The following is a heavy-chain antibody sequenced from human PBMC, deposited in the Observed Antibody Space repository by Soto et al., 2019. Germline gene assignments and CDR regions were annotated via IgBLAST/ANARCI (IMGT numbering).Heavy chain of an antibody. CDR2: IYYSGST. CDR1: GGSISSYY. J-gene: IGHJ4*02. CDR3: ARSSGGHLYYFEY. V-gene: IGHV4-59*01. D-gene: IGHD3-22*01. Sequence: PSETLSLTCTVSGGSISSYYWSWIRQPPGKGLEWIGYIYYSGSTNYNPSLKSRVTISVDTSKNQFSLKLSSVTAADTAVYYCARSSGGHLYYFEYWGQGTQVTVSS.